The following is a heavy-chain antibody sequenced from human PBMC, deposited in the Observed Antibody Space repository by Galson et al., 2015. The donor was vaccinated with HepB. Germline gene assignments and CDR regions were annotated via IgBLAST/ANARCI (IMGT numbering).Heavy chain of an antibody. V-gene: IGHV3-11*01. CDR1: GFTFSDYY. CDR2: ISSSGSTI. D-gene: IGHD3-22*01. Sequence: SLRLSCAASGFTFSDYYMSWLRQAPGKGLEWVSYISSSGSTIYYADSVKGRFTISRDNAKNSLYLQMNSLRAEDTAVYYCARTLPPDYYDSSGYLFDYWGQGTLVTVSS. J-gene: IGHJ4*02. CDR3: ARTLPPDYYDSSGYLFDY.